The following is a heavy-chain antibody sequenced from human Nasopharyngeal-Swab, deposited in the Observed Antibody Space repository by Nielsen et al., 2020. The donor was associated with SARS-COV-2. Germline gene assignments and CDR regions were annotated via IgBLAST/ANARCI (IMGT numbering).Heavy chain of an antibody. CDR3: ARDMVRFPGRYYGMDV. CDR2: IYYSGST. D-gene: IGHD3-3*01. J-gene: IGHJ6*02. Sequence: SETLSLTCTVSGGSISSYYWSWIRQPPGKGLEWIGYIYYSGSTNYNPSLKSRVTISVDTSKNQFSLKLSSVTAADTAVYYCARDMVRFPGRYYGMDVWGQGTTVTVSS. V-gene: IGHV4-59*01. CDR1: GGSISSYY.